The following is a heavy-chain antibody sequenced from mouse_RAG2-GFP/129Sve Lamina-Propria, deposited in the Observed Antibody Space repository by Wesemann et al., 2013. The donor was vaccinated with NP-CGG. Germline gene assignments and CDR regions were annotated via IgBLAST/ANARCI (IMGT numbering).Heavy chain of an antibody. D-gene: IGHD1-1*01. Sequence: GNGATSYNQKFKGKATLTVDKSLSTAYMQLNSLTSEDSAVYYCARDYYYDGSHDYWGQGTTLTVSS. CDR2: GNGAT. J-gene: IGHJ2*01. CDR3: ARDYYYDGSHDY. V-gene: IGHV1-12*01.